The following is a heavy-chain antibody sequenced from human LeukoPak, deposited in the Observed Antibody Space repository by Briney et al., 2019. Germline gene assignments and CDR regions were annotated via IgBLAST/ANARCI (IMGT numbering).Heavy chain of an antibody. V-gene: IGHV4-59*01. CDR2: IYYSGST. CDR1: GGSISSYY. Sequence: KPSETLSLTCTVSGGSISSYYWSWIRQPPGKGLEWIGYIYYSGSTNYNPSLKSRVTISVDTSKNQFSLKLSSVTAADTAVYYCAREGIAAAGTPEYFQHWGQGTLVTVSS. CDR3: AREGIAAAGTPEYFQH. D-gene: IGHD6-13*01. J-gene: IGHJ1*01.